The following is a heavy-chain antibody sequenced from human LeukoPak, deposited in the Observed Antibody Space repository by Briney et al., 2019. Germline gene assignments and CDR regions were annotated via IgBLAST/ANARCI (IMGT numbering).Heavy chain of an antibody. D-gene: IGHD6-6*01. CDR3: ARPRIAARPGSYYGMDV. CDR2: IYYSGST. CDR1: GGSISSSSYY. Sequence: SETLSLTCTVSGGSISSSSYYWGWIRQPPGKGLEWIGSIYYSGSTYYNPSLKSRVTISVDTSTNQFSLKLSSVTAADTAVYYCARPRIAARPGSYYGMDVWGQGTTVTVSS. V-gene: IGHV4-39*01. J-gene: IGHJ6*02.